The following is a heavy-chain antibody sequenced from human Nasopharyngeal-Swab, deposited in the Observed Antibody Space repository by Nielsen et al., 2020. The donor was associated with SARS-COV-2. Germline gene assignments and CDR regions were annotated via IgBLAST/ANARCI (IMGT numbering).Heavy chain of an antibody. D-gene: IGHD5-24*01. V-gene: IGHV5-51*01. CDR1: GCSFTSYW. J-gene: IGHJ4*02. CDR3: ARQAHGDGFNF. Sequence: SCKGSGCSFTSYWSDWVRPIAGKDLEGVGIIYPGYCDTRYSPSFQVQVTSSAYKSINAAYLQWSSLKASDTAMYYCARQAHGDGFNFWGQGTLVTVSS. CDR2: IYPGYCDT.